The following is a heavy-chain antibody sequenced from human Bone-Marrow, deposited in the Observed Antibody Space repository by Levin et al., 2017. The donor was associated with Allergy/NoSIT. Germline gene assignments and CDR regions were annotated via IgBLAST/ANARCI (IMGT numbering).Heavy chain of an antibody. CDR3: AKGATTVVTPASD. CDR1: GFTFDDYA. V-gene: IGHV3-43D*03. Sequence: GGSLRLSCAASGFTFDDYAMHWVRQAPGKGLEWVSLISWDGGDTYYADSVKGRFTISRDNTNNSLYLQMNSLRPEDTAFYYCAKGATTVVTPASDWGQGTLVTVSS. D-gene: IGHD4-23*01. J-gene: IGHJ4*02. CDR2: ISWDGGDT.